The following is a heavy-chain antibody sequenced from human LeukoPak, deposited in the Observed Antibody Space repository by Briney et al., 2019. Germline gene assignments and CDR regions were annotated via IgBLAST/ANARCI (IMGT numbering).Heavy chain of an antibody. J-gene: IGHJ5*02. CDR2: ISGSGGST. D-gene: IGHD5-18*01. Sequence: GGSLRLSCAASGFTFSSYAMSWVRQAPGKGLEWVSAISGSGGSTYYADSVKGRFTISRDNSKNTLCLQMNSLRAEDTAVYYCAKRDRGPRGYSYGPWGQGTLVTVSS. V-gene: IGHV3-23*01. CDR1: GFTFSSYA. CDR3: AKRDRGPRGYSYGP.